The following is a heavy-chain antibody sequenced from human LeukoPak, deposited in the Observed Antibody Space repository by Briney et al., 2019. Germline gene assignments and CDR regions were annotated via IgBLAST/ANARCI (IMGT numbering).Heavy chain of an antibody. J-gene: IGHJ3*02. CDR3: ARSSTHDILTGYQSDAFDI. CDR2: IIPIFGTA. V-gene: IGHV1-69*01. Sequence: GSSVKVSCKASGGTFSSYAISWVRQAPGQGLEWMGGIIPIFGTANYAQKFQGRVTITADESTSTAYMELSSLRSEDTAVYYCARSSTHDILTGYQSDAFDIWGQGTMVTVSS. D-gene: IGHD3-9*01. CDR1: GGTFSSYA.